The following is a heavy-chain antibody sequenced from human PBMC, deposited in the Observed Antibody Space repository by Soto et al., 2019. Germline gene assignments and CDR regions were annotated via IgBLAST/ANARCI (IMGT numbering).Heavy chain of an antibody. CDR1: GFIFSEFA. V-gene: IGHV3-23*01. D-gene: IGHD2-15*01. J-gene: IGHJ4*02. CDR2: ISGSGGKT. CDR3: AERSWEHCSGDNCYVLDF. Sequence: EVLLLQSGGGLVQPGGSLRLSCAASGFIFSEFAMTWVRQIPGKGLEWVSGISGSGGKTYDSDSVKCRLTISRDNSKNTLYLQMNTLRAEDSARYYCAERSWEHCSGDNCYVLDFCGQGTLVTVSS.